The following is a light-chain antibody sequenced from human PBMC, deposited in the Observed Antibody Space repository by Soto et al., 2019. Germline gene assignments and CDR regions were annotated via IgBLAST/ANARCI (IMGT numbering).Light chain of an antibody. CDR1: SSNIGSNT. V-gene: IGLV1-44*01. Sequence: QSVLTQPPSASGTPGQRVTISCSGSSSNIGSNTVNWYQQLPGTAPKLLIYSNNQRPSGVPDRFSGSKSGTSATLAISGLHSEHEAGYYCAAWDDGLYRVVFGGGTKVTVL. CDR3: AAWDDGLYRVV. CDR2: SNN. J-gene: IGLJ2*01.